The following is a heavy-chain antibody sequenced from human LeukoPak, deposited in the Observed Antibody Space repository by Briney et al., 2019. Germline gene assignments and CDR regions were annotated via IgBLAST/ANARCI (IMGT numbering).Heavy chain of an antibody. D-gene: IGHD6-19*01. Sequence: PGGSLRLSCAASGFTFSSFAMGWVRQAPGKGLEWVSAISGNGDRTDYADSVKGRFSISRDNSKKTLHLQMNRLRVEDTAVYYCGTGVEVAGGRWGQGTLVTVSS. CDR2: ISGNGDRT. CDR1: GFTFSSFA. V-gene: IGHV3-23*01. J-gene: IGHJ4*02. CDR3: GTGVEVAGGR.